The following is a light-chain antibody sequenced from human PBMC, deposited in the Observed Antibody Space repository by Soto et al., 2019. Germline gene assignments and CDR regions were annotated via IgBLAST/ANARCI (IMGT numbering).Light chain of an antibody. CDR3: QQSYSLPYT. CDR1: QGISTY. Sequence: DIQMTQSPSSLSASVGDRLTITCRASQGISTYLNWYQQKPGKAPKLLIYAASSLQSGVSSRFSGSGSGTDFTLTISSLQPEDSATYYCQQSYSLPYTFGQGTKVDIK. CDR2: AAS. J-gene: IGKJ2*01. V-gene: IGKV1-39*01.